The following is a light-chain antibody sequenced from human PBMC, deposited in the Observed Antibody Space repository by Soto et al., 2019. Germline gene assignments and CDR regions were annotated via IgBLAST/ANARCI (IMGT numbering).Light chain of an antibody. CDR3: QQYDNDPRT. Sequence: DIQMTQSPSSLAASVGDRVTITCQASQDINNYLNWFQQKPGQAPKLLIYDASNLQTGVPSRFSGSGSGTDFTFTISSLQPEDIGTYYCQQYDNDPRTFGQGTRLEI. V-gene: IGKV1-33*01. J-gene: IGKJ2*01. CDR1: QDINNY. CDR2: DAS.